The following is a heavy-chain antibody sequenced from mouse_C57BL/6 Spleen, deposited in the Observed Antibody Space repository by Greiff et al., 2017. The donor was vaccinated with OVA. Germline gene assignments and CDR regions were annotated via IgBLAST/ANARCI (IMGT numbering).Heavy chain of an antibody. D-gene: IGHD1-1*01. J-gene: IGHJ3*01. CDR3: ARDAHYYGSSYRFAD. Sequence: QVQLQQPGAELVMPGASVKLSCKASGYTFTSYWMHWVKQRPGQGLEWIGEIDPSDSYTNYNQKFKGKSTLTVDKSSSPAYMQLSSLTSEDSAVYYCARDAHYYGSSYRFADWGQGTLVTVSA. CDR2: IDPSDSYT. V-gene: IGHV1-69*01. CDR1: GYTFTSYW.